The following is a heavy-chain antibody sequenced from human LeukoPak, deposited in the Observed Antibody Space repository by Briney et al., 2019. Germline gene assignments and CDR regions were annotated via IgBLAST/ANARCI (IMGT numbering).Heavy chain of an antibody. Sequence: SETLSLTCAVYGGSFSGYYWSWIRQPPGKGLEWIGEINHSGSTNYNPSLKSRVTISVDTSKNQFSLKLTSVTAADTAVYYCARLPYGSGAKGWFDPWGQGTLVTVSS. CDR1: GGSFSGYY. V-gene: IGHV4-34*01. J-gene: IGHJ5*02. CDR2: INHSGST. CDR3: ARLPYGSGAKGWFDP. D-gene: IGHD3-10*01.